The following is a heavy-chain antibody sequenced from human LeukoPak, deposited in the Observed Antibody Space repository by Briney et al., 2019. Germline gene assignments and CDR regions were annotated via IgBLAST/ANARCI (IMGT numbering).Heavy chain of an antibody. D-gene: IGHD2-2*01. V-gene: IGHV3-72*01. Sequence: GGSLRLSCAASGFTFSDHYMDWVRQAPGKGLEWVGRTRNRANSYTTEYAASVKGRFTISRADSENSLYLQMNSLKTEDTAVYYCARVRYCSSTTCRGAFDIWGQGTMVTVSS. CDR3: ARVRYCSSTTCRGAFDI. CDR1: GFTFSDHY. J-gene: IGHJ3*02. CDR2: TRNRANSYTT.